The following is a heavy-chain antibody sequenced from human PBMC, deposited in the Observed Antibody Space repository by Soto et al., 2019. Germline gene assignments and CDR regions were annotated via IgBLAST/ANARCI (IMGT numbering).Heavy chain of an antibody. V-gene: IGHV3-23*01. Sequence: TGGSLRLSCAASGFTFSSYAMSWVRQAPGKGLEWVSAISGSGGSTYYADSVKGRFTISRDNSKNTLYLQMNSLRAEDTAVYYCAKDKPRATNEYSSSSVAFDIWGQGTMVTV. CDR3: AKDKPRATNEYSSSSVAFDI. CDR1: GFTFSSYA. D-gene: IGHD6-6*01. CDR2: ISGSGGST. J-gene: IGHJ3*02.